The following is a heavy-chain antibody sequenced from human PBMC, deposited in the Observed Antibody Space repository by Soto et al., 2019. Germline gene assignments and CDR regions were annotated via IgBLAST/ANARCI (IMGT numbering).Heavy chain of an antibody. V-gene: IGHV3-49*02. CDR2: SRSKAYGGTT. D-gene: IGHD6-13*01. CDR3: QLAAAVPDYDSVTEF. Sequence: GLEWVGFSRSKAYGGTTEYAASVKGRFTISRDDSKSIAYLQMNSLKTEDTSLYYFQLAAAVPDYDSVTEFWVKGTTVTVSS. J-gene: IGHJ6*04.